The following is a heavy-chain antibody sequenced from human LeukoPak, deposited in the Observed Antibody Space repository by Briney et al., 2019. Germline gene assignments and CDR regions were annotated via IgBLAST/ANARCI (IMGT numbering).Heavy chain of an antibody. CDR2: IGLASGFT. CDR3: ARDHNWAFDY. CDR1: GFIFGSYS. Sequence: HTGGSLRLSCAASGFIFGSYSMNWVRQAPGRGLEWISYIGLASGFTSYADSVKGRFTISSDTARNSLYLHMHSLRAEDTAVYYCARDHNWAFDYWGQGALVTVSS. D-gene: IGHD1-20*01. J-gene: IGHJ4*02. V-gene: IGHV3-48*04.